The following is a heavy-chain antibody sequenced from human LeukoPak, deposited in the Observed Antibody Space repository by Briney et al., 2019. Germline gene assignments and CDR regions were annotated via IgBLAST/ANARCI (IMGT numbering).Heavy chain of an antibody. Sequence: SETLSLTCTVSGGSISSGSYYWSWIRQPAGKGLEWIGRIYTSGSTNYNPSLKSRVTISVDTSKNQFSLKLSSVTAADTAVYYCARNKWYDFWSGYFPDAFDIWGQGTMVTVSS. V-gene: IGHV4-61*02. D-gene: IGHD3-3*01. CDR3: ARNKWYDFWSGYFPDAFDI. CDR2: IYTSGST. J-gene: IGHJ3*02. CDR1: GGSISSGSYY.